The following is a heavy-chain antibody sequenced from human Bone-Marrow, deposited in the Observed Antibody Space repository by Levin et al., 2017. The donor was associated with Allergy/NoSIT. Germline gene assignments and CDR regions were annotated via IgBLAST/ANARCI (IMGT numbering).Heavy chain of an antibody. CDR3: GRCYDGDSYYYDMDV. D-gene: IGHD2-15*01. J-gene: IGHJ6*02. V-gene: IGHV1-69*06. CDR1: GGTFSTYA. CDR2: IIPIFGTT. Sequence: SVKVSCKASGGTFSTYAISWVRQAPGQGLEWMGGIIPIFGTTNYAQKFQGRVTITADTSTSTAYMELNSLISEDMAVYYCGRCYDGDSYYYDMDVWGQGTAVTVSS.